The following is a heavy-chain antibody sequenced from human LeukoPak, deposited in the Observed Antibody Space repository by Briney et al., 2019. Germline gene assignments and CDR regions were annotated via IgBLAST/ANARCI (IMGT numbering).Heavy chain of an antibody. Sequence: ASVKVSCKASGGTFSSYAISWVRQAPGQGLEWMGGIIPIFGTANYAQKFQGRVTITADKSTSTAYMELSSLRSEDTAVYYCARDKYSTHGITGTISGTWFDPWGQGTLVTVSS. CDR1: GGTFSSYA. CDR3: ARDKYSTHGITGTISGTWFDP. V-gene: IGHV1-69*06. J-gene: IGHJ5*02. D-gene: IGHD1-7*01. CDR2: IIPIFGTA.